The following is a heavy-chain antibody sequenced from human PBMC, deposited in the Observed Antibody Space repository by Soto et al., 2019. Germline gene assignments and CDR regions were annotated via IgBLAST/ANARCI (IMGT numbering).Heavy chain of an antibody. CDR3: AAGSNYYYYYGMDV. Sequence: SVKVSFKASGFTFTSSAVQWVRQARGQRLEWIGWIVVGSGNTNYAQKFQERVTITRDMSTSTAYMELSSLRSEDTAVYYCAAGSNYYYYYGMDVWGQGTTVTVSS. V-gene: IGHV1-58*01. J-gene: IGHJ6*02. CDR2: IVVGSGNT. CDR1: GFTFTSSA.